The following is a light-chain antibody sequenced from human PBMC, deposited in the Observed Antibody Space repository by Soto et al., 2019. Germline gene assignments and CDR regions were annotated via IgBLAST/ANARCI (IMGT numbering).Light chain of an antibody. V-gene: IGKV3-11*01. J-gene: IGKJ4*01. Sequence: IVLTQSPATLSLSPGERATLSCRASQGIFSHLDWFQQKPGQAPRLLIYATSNRASGVPARFSGSGSGTDFTLTISSLEPEDFAVYYCQQRYTCPLSFGGGTKVEIK. CDR2: ATS. CDR3: QQRYTCPLS. CDR1: QGIFSH.